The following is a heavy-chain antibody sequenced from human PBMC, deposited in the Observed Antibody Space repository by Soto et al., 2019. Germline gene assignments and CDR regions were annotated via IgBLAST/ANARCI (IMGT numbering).Heavy chain of an antibody. D-gene: IGHD6-19*01. CDR2: IYSGGNT. J-gene: IGHJ4*02. CDR1: GFSVSNIY. V-gene: IGHV3-66*02. Sequence: EVQLVESGGGLIQSGGSLRLSCVVSGFSVSNIYMSWVRQAPGKGLEWVSLIYSGGNTYYAESVKGRFTISRDNSKNTLFLQMNRLKTEDTAMYYCAKGSEWLVTWDFDYWGQGTLVTVSS. CDR3: AKGSEWLVTWDFDY.